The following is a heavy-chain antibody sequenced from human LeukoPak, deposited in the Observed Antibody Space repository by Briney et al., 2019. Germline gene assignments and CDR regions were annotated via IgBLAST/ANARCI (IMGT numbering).Heavy chain of an antibody. V-gene: IGHV1-18*01. CDR1: GYTFTSYG. CDR2: ISAYNGNT. Sequence: ASVTVSCKASGYTFTSYGISWVRQAHGPGLELMGWISAYNGNTNYAQKLQGRVTITTDTATSTAYIELRSLRSDGTAVYYWASAKEGSGWSFPFYCDYWGQGTLVTVPS. D-gene: IGHD6-13*01. J-gene: IGHJ4*02. CDR3: ASAKEGSGWSFPFYCDY.